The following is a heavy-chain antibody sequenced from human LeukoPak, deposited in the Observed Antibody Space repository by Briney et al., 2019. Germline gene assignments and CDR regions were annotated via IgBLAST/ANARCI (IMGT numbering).Heavy chain of an antibody. CDR1: GGTFSSYA. V-gene: IGHV1-69*13. J-gene: IGHJ4*02. CDR3: ARAPYYYDSSGYFSGWYFDY. D-gene: IGHD3-22*01. CDR2: IIPTFGTA. Sequence: ASVKVSCKASGGTFSSYAISWVRQAPGQGLEWMGGIIPTFGTANYAQKFQGRVTITADESTSTAYMELSSLRSEDTAVYYCARAPYYYDSSGYFSGWYFDYWGQGTLVTVSS.